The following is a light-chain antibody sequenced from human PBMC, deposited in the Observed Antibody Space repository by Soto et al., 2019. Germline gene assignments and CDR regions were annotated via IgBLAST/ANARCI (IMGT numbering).Light chain of an antibody. V-gene: IGKV3-15*01. J-gene: IGKJ1*01. CDR3: QQYNNWTRT. CDR2: GAS. Sequence: EIVMTQSPATLYLSPGERATLSCRASQSVSSSLAWYQQKPGQAPRLLIYGASTRATGIPARFSVSGSGTECTLTISRLQSEDCAVYYCQQYNNWTRTFCQGTKVDIK. CDR1: QSVSSS.